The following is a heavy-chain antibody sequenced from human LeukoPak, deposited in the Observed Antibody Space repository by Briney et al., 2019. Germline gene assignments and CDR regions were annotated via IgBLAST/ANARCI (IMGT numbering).Heavy chain of an antibody. CDR1: GGTFSTSA. Sequence: SVKVSCKASGGTFSTSAISWVRQAPGQGPEWMGSIFPIFKTVNYAENFQGRVTITADESTSIAYMDLSSLRSGDTAMYYCARVYLAGAFDVWGQGTLVTVSS. D-gene: IGHD2-21*01. CDR2: IFPIFKTV. V-gene: IGHV1-69*13. J-gene: IGHJ3*01. CDR3: ARVYLAGAFDV.